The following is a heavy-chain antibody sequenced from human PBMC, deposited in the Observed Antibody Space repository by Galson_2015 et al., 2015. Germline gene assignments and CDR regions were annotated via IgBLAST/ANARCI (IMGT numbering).Heavy chain of an antibody. Sequence: SLRLSCAAPGLTLSNAWMDWVRQAPGKGLEWVGRIKRKTDGGTTDYPAPVKGRFTISRDDSKNTLYLQMNTLQTEDTAVYYCAIETRDASGWYGALGYWGQGTLVTVSS. J-gene: IGHJ4*02. D-gene: IGHD6-19*01. V-gene: IGHV3-15*01. CDR3: AIETRDASGWYGALGY. CDR1: GLTLSNAW. CDR2: IKRKTDGGTT.